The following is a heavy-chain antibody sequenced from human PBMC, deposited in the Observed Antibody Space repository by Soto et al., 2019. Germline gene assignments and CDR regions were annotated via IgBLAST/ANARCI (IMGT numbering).Heavy chain of an antibody. CDR3: ARARDFCTSSGGSCSEYNWFDP. CDR1: GGTFSSYA. CDR2: IIPIFGTA. V-gene: IGHV1-69*13. Sequence: SVKVSCKASGGTFSSYAISWVRQAPGQGLEWMGGIIPIFGTANYAQKFQGRVTITADESTSTAYMELSSLRSEDTAVYYCARARDFCTSSGGSCSEYNWFDPWGQGTLVTVSS. D-gene: IGHD2-15*01. J-gene: IGHJ5*02.